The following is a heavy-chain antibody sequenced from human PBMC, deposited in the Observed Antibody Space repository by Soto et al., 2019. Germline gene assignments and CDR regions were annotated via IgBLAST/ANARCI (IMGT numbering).Heavy chain of an antibody. CDR2: ISVFNGDT. CDR3: ATKDDHKDDQPYYYGMDV. V-gene: IGHV1-18*01. J-gene: IGHJ6*02. Sequence: QVQLLQSGGEVKTPGASVKVSCKALGYTSSSYGINWVRQAPGQGLEWMGWISVFNGDTKYAQKFQGRVAITKDPGTSTAHMELRSLRSDDAAVYFCATKDDHKDDQPYYYGMDVWSQGTTVAVSS. D-gene: IGHD3-16*01. CDR1: GYTSSSYG.